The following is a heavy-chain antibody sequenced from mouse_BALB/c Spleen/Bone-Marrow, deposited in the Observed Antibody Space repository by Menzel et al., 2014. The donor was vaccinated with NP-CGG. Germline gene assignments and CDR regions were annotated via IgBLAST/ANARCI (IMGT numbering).Heavy chain of an antibody. CDR1: GYTFTSYW. Sequence: QVQLKESGAELVRPGASVKLSCKASGYTFTSYWINWMRQRPGQGLEWIGNIYPSDSYTNNNQKFKDKATLTVDKSSSTAYMQLSSPTSEDSAVYYCTRSGGYYFDYWGQGTTLTVSS. CDR3: TRSGGYYFDY. V-gene: IGHV1S126*01. CDR2: IYPSDSYT. J-gene: IGHJ2*01.